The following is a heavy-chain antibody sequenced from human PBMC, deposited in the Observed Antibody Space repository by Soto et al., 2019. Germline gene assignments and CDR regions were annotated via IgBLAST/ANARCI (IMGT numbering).Heavy chain of an antibody. CDR2: ISYDGHNT. V-gene: IGHV3-30*18. CDR1: GFTFSSYG. CDR3: AKDRSYSDSWPSGPFDY. J-gene: IGHJ4*02. Sequence: QVQLVESGGGVVQPGRSLRLSCAASGFTFSSYGTHWVRQAPGKGLEWVAVISYDGHNTYYADSVKGRFTVSRDNSKNTLFLQMNSLRAKDTAVYYCAKDRSYSDSWPSGPFDYWGQGTLVTVSS. D-gene: IGHD6-13*01.